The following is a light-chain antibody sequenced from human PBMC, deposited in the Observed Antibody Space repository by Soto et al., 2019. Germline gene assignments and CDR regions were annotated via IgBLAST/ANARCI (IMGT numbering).Light chain of an antibody. J-gene: IGKJ1*01. CDR1: QSIGNY. CDR2: DVF. CDR3: LQRAAWPWT. Sequence: EIVLTQAPATLSLSPGERATLSCRASQSIGNYIAWYQQKPGQAPRLLVYDVFNRATGIPARFSGSGSGTDVTVTISSLEPEDLAVYCCLQRAAWPWTFGQGTKVEVK. V-gene: IGKV3-11*01.